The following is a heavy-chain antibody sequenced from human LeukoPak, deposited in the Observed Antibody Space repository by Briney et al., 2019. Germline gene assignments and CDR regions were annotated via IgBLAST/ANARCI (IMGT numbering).Heavy chain of an antibody. V-gene: IGHV3-21*01. CDR3: ARGYDFWSGYGGYI. D-gene: IGHD3-3*01. CDR2: ISSSSSYI. J-gene: IGHJ3*02. CDR1: GFTFSSYS. Sequence: PGGSLRLSCGASGFTFSSYSMNWVRQAPGKGREWVSSISSSSSYIYYADSVKGRFTISRDNAKNSLYLQMNSLRAEDTAVYYCARGYDFWSGYGGYIWGQGTMVTVSS.